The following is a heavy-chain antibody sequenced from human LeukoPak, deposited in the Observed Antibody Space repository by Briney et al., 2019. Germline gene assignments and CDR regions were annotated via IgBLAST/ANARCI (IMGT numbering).Heavy chain of an antibody. Sequence: SVKVSCKASGGTFSSYAISWVRQAPGQGLEWMGGIIPIFGTAKYAQKFQGRVTITADESTSTAYMELSSLRSEDTAVYYCAREGDYYGSGSYYNVWFDPWGQGTLVTVSS. J-gene: IGHJ5*02. CDR2: IIPIFGTA. CDR3: AREGDYYGSGSYYNVWFDP. CDR1: GGTFSSYA. D-gene: IGHD3-10*01. V-gene: IGHV1-69*13.